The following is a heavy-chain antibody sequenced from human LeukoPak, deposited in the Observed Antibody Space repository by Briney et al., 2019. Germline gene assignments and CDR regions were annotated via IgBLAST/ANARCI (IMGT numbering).Heavy chain of an antibody. V-gene: IGHV3-23*01. Sequence: PGGSLRLSCVASGFTFSNYAMNWARRAPGRGLEWVSTISGSGGNTYYADSVKGRFTISRDNSKNTLYLQMNSLRAEDTAVYYCAQIGPEIIGIWGQGTMVTVSS. CDR1: GFTFSNYA. D-gene: IGHD3-16*02. J-gene: IGHJ3*02. CDR3: AQIGPEIIGI. CDR2: ISGSGGNT.